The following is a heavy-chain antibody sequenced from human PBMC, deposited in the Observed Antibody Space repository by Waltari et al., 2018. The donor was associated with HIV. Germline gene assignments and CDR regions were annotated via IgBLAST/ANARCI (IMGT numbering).Heavy chain of an antibody. J-gene: IGHJ5*02. CDR3: ARDSRDNSWSLNFFDP. CDR1: GFTFNSSG. V-gene: IGHV3-21*01. CDR2: ISSSGTFT. D-gene: IGHD6-13*01. Sequence: EVQLVESGGGPVKPGGSLGLACRASGFTFNSSGLNWVRQAPGKGLEWISSISSSGTFTHYADSVKGRFTISRDNANKSVYLQMNSLRAEDTAVYYCARDSRDNSWSLNFFDPWGQGTLVTVSS.